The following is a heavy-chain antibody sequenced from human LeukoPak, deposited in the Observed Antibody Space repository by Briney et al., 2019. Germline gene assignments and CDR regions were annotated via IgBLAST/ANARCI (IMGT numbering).Heavy chain of an antibody. CDR1: GFTFSSYS. V-gene: IGHV3-23*01. CDR2: IINTGGET. D-gene: IGHD3-16*01. J-gene: IGHJ4*02. Sequence: GGSLRLSCAASGFTFSSYSMNWVRQAPGKGLEWVSFIINTGGETSHADSVRGRFSISRGNSKDTLYLQMNSLRADDTAIYYCAKGSGVGGYRPFDKWGQGTLVTVSS. CDR3: AKGSGVGGYRPFDK.